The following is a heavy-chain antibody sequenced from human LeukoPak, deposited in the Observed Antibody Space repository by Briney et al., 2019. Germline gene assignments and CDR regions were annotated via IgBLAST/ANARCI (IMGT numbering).Heavy chain of an antibody. D-gene: IGHD3-22*01. J-gene: IGHJ4*02. V-gene: IGHV4-38-2*02. Sequence: SETLSLTCTVSGGSISSYYWGWIRQPPGKGLEWIGSIYHSGSTYYNPSLKSRVTISVDTSKNQFSLKLSSVTAADTAVYYCARGPYDSSGYYYFWGQGTLVTVSS. CDR3: ARGPYDSSGYYYF. CDR1: GGSISSYY. CDR2: IYHSGST.